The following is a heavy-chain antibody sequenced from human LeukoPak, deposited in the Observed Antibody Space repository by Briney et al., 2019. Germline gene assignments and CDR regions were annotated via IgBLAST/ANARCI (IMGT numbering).Heavy chain of an antibody. CDR3: ARFIPVVAGWSFDY. J-gene: IGHJ4*02. D-gene: IGHD6-19*01. CDR2: ISSSSSTI. V-gene: IGHV3-48*01. CDR1: GFTFSSYS. Sequence: PGGSLRLSCAASGFTFSSYSMNWVRQAPGKGLEWVSYISSSSSTIYYADSVKGRFTISRDNAKNSLYLQMNSLRAEDTAVYYCARFIPVVAGWSFDYWGQGTLVTVSS.